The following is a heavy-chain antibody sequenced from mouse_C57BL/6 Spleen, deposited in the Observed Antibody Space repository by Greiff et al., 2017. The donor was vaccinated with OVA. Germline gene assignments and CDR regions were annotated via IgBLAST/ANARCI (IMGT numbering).Heavy chain of an antibody. CDR2: INPGSGGT. CDR1: GYAFTNYL. V-gene: IGHV1-54*01. Sequence: QVQLQQSGAELVRPGTSVKVSCKASGYAFTNYLIEWVKQRPGQGLEWIGVINPGSGGTNYNEKFKGKATLTADKSSSTAYMQLSSLTSEDSAVYFCARNYGSRKAGYWYFDVWGTGTTVTVSS. D-gene: IGHD1-1*01. J-gene: IGHJ1*03. CDR3: ARNYGSRKAGYWYFDV.